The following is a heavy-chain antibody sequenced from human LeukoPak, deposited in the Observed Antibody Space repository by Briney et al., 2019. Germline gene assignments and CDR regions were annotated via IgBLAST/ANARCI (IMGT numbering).Heavy chain of an antibody. CDR2: IYSGGST. V-gene: IGHV3-53*01. D-gene: IGHD3-10*01. Sequence: GGSLRLSCAASGFTVSNNYMTWVRQAPGKGLEWVSVIYSGGSTYYADSVKGRFTISRDNSKNTLYLQMNSLRAEDTAVYYCAKDSTAGVYYYYGMDVWGQGTTVTVSS. CDR1: GFTVSNNY. J-gene: IGHJ6*02. CDR3: AKDSTAGVYYYYGMDV.